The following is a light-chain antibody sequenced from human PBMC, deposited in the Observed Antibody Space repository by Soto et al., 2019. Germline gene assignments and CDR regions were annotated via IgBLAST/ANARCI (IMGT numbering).Light chain of an antibody. CDR3: QKYNSAPRT. Sequence: DIQMTQSPSSLSASAGDRVTITCRASQDISNYLAWYQQKPGKVPKLLIYAASTLQSGVPSRFSGSGSGTDFTLTISSLQPEDVATYFCQKYNSAPRTFGPGTTMDIQ. V-gene: IGKV1-27*01. CDR2: AAS. CDR1: QDISNY. J-gene: IGKJ3*01.